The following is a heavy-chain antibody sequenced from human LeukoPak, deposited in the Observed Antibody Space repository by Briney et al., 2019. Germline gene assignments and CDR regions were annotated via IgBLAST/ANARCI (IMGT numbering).Heavy chain of an antibody. CDR1: GFTFSSYA. CDR2: ISGSGGST. J-gene: IGHJ4*02. D-gene: IGHD6-19*01. V-gene: IGHV3-23*01. CDR3: AKDHSSGWYYFDY. Sequence: GGSLRLSCAASGFTFSSYAMSWVRQAPGKGLEWVSAISGSGGSTYYADSVKGRFTISRDNSKNMLYLQMNSLRAEDTAVYYCAKDHSSGWYYFDYWGQGTLVTVSS.